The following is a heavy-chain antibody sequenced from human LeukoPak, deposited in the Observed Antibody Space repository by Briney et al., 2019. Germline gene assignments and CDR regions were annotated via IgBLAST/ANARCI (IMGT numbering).Heavy chain of an antibody. Sequence: GGSLRLSCAASGFTFSSYSMNWVRQAPGKGLEWVSSISSSSSYVYYADSVKGRFTISRDNAKNSLYLQMNSLRAEDTAVYYCARSSTYYYDSSGYYYIVDAFDIWGQGTMVTVSS. V-gene: IGHV3-21*01. D-gene: IGHD3-22*01. J-gene: IGHJ3*02. CDR3: ARSSTYYYDSSGYYYIVDAFDI. CDR2: ISSSSSYV. CDR1: GFTFSSYS.